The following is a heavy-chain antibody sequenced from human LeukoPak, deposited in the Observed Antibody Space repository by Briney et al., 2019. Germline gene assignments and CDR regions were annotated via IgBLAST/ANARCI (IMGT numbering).Heavy chain of an antibody. Sequence: GGSLRLSCTASEFTVSRNYMLWVRQAPGKGLEWVSLIFSNGDTYYADSVKGRFSISRDNSKNTLYLQMNSLRAEDTALYYCAKDRNGWPTNFDSWGQGTLVTVSA. CDR1: EFTVSRNY. J-gene: IGHJ4*02. CDR2: IFSNGDT. V-gene: IGHV3-53*01. CDR3: AKDRNGWPTNFDS. D-gene: IGHD6-19*01.